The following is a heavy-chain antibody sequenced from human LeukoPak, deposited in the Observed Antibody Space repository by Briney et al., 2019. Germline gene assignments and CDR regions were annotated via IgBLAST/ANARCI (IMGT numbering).Heavy chain of an antibody. Sequence: KASETLSLTCTVSGGSISSGGYYWSWIRQHPGKGLEWIGYIYYRGSTNYNPSLKSRVTISVDTSKNQFSLKLSSVTAADTAVYYCASGGPYYYGSGSYPHWGQGTLVTVSS. J-gene: IGHJ4*02. CDR1: GGSISSGGYY. D-gene: IGHD3-10*01. CDR2: IYYRGST. CDR3: ASGGPYYYGSGSYPH. V-gene: IGHV4-61*08.